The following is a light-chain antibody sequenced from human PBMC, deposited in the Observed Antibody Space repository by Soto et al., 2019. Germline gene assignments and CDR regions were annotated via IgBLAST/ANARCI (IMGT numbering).Light chain of an antibody. Sequence: EIVLTQSPGTLSLSPGERATLSCRASQSVCSSYLAWYQQKPGQTPRLLIYGASSRATGIPDRFSGGGSGTDFTLDISRLEPEDFAVYYCQQCGSSPRTFGQGTKVEIK. CDR2: GAS. CDR1: QSVCSSY. CDR3: QQCGSSPRT. V-gene: IGKV3-20*01. J-gene: IGKJ1*01.